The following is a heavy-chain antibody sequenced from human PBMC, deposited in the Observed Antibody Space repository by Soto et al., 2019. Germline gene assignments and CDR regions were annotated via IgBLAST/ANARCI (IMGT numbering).Heavy chain of an antibody. V-gene: IGHV3-9*01. J-gene: IGHJ4*02. CDR3: TKGAPYHNGADY. CDR2: ISRNSGSI. Sequence: GGSLRLSCTASGFKFDDFAMHWVRQAPGKGLEWVSGISRNSGSIGYGDSVKGRFTISRDNAKNSLFLQMDSLRTEDTAFYYCTKGAPYHNGADYWGQGNLVTVSS. CDR1: GFKFDDFA. D-gene: IGHD1-1*01.